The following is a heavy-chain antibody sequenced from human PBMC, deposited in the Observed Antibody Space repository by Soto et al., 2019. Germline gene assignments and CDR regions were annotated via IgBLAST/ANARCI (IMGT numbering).Heavy chain of an antibody. D-gene: IGHD4-17*01. J-gene: IGHJ4*02. CDR3: SRIHHSGDYIHY. V-gene: IGHV4-39*01. Sequence: SETLSLTCTVSGGSISSSSYYWGWIRQPPGKGLEWIGSIYYSGSTYYNPSLKSRVTISVDTSKNQFSLKLSSVTAADTAVYYCSRIHHSGDYIHYPGQGPLVTLSS. CDR2: IYYSGST. CDR1: GGSISSSSYY.